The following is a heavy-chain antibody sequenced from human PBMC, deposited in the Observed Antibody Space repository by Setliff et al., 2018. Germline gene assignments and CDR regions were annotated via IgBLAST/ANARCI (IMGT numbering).Heavy chain of an antibody. CDR1: GDSINSGGVC. Sequence: SETLSLTCTVSGDSINSGGVCWTWIRQPPGRDLEWIDYICYTGTSTYYNPSVESRLSISVDRSMNQFSLRLNSVTAADTAVHYCARARSNSGWYGFFDYWGQGALVTVSS. V-gene: IGHV4-30-4*08. CDR2: ICYTGTST. D-gene: IGHD6-19*01. J-gene: IGHJ4*02. CDR3: ARARSNSGWYGFFDY.